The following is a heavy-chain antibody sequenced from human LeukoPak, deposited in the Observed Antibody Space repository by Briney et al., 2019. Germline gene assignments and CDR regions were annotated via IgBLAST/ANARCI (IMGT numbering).Heavy chain of an antibody. J-gene: IGHJ4*02. D-gene: IGHD5-18*01. CDR3: TSQRGYTYGYADY. CDR1: GGSFSGYY. CDR2: INHSGST. Sequence: SETLSLTCAVYGGSFSGYYWSWIRQPPGKGLEWIGEINHSGSTNYNPSLKSRVTISVDTSKNRFSLKLSSVTAADTAIYYCTSQRGYTYGYADYWGQGTLVTVSS. V-gene: IGHV4-34*01.